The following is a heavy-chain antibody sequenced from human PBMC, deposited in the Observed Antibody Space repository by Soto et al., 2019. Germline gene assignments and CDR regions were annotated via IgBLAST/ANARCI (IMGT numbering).Heavy chain of an antibody. D-gene: IGHD3-10*01. V-gene: IGHV1-2*02. CDR3: ARNMNYYYGPGSGNGHGF. CDR1: GYTFTSYY. Sequence: QVQLVQSGAEMKEPGDSVRVSCEASGYTFTSYYIHSVRQAPGQGLEWMGWINPKFGDTTYAQDFQGRVSMTRDVSMSTVCMELSRLTSDDTAIYYCARNMNYYYGPGSGNGHGFWGQGTTVTVYS. CDR2: INPKFGDT. J-gene: IGHJ6*02.